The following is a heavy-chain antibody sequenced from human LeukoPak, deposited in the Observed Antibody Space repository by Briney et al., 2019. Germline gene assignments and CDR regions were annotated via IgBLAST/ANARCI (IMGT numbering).Heavy chain of an antibody. J-gene: IGHJ6*03. D-gene: IGHD3-10*01. Sequence: SQTLSLTCAISGDSVSSNSAAWNWIRQSPSRGLEWLGRTYYRSKWYNDYAVSVKSRITINPDTSKNQFSLQLNSVTPEDTAVYYCARVEFTMVRGVIFDYYYYYMDVWGKGTTVTISS. CDR1: GDSVSSNSAA. CDR3: ARVEFTMVRGVIFDYYYYYMDV. CDR2: TYYRSKWYN. V-gene: IGHV6-1*01.